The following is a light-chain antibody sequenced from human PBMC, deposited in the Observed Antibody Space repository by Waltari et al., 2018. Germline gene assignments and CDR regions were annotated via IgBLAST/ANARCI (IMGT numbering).Light chain of an antibody. CDR1: SSNIGTGDL. CDR2: GGT. CDR3: QSYDISLSGHVV. Sequence: QSVLTQPPSVSGAPGQRVTISCTGSSSNIGTGDLVYWYQKLPGTPPKLLIYGGTNRPPGVPDRFSGSKSGTSASLAIIGLRAEDEADYYCQSYDISLSGHVVFGGGTKLTVL. V-gene: IGLV1-40*01. J-gene: IGLJ2*01.